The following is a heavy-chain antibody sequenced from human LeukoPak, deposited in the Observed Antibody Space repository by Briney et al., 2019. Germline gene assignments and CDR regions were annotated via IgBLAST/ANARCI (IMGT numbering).Heavy chain of an antibody. D-gene: IGHD3-10*01. CDR3: ACRRITMAGGFDY. V-gene: IGHV4-59*08. CDR2: IYYSGST. Sequence: SETLSLTCTVSGAFEESVKNYYWSWIRQPAGKGLEWIGYIYYSGSTNYNPSLKSRVTISVDTSKNQFSLKLSSVTAADTAVYYCACRRITMAGGFDYWGQGTLVTVSS. J-gene: IGHJ4*02. CDR1: GAFEESVKNYY.